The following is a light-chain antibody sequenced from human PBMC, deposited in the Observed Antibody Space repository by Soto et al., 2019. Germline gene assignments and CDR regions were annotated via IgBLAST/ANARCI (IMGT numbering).Light chain of an antibody. Sequence: ETVMTQSPATLSVSPGGRATLSCRASQSISDTLAWYQQKPGQAPRLLIHGASTRATGFPARFSGSGSGTDFTLTISILQSEDFAVYYCQQYNNWPWTFGQGTKVEIK. J-gene: IGKJ1*01. CDR1: QSISDT. V-gene: IGKV3-15*01. CDR3: QQYNNWPWT. CDR2: GAS.